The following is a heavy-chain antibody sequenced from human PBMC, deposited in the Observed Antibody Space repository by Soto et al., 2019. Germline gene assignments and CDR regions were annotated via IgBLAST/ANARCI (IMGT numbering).Heavy chain of an antibody. Sequence: HPGGSLRLSCAASGLTFSSSWMHWVRQPPGKGLVWVSRINSDGSTTNYADSVKGRFTISRDNAKNTLYLQLNSLRAEDTAVYYCASGRFTDGYNPDHWGQGTLVTVSS. J-gene: IGHJ4*02. D-gene: IGHD5-12*01. CDR3: ASGRFTDGYNPDH. V-gene: IGHV3-74*01. CDR2: INSDGSTT. CDR1: GLTFSSSW.